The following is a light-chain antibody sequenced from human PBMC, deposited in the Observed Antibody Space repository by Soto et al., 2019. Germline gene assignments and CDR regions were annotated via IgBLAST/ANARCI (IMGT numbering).Light chain of an antibody. CDR2: GAS. V-gene: IGKV3-20*01. J-gene: IGKJ1*01. CDR3: QQYGTSPLT. Sequence: EIVLTQSPGTLSLSPGERATLSCRASQSVSNNYLAWYQQKPGQAPRLLIYGASSRATGIPDRLSGSGSGTAFTRTISRLEPEAFVVYYGQQYGTSPLTFGQGTKVEIK. CDR1: QSVSNNY.